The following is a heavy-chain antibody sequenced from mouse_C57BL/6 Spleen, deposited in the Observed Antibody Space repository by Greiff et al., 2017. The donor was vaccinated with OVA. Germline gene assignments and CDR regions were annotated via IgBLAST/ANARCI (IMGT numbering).Heavy chain of an antibody. D-gene: IGHD2-4*01. CDR1: GYTFTDYN. CDR2: INPNNGGT. Sequence: EVQRVESGPELVKPGASVKIPCKASGYTFTDYNMDWVKQSHGKSLEWIGDINPNNGGTIYNQKFKGKATLTVDKSSSTAYMELRSLTSEDTAVYYCARRLRRGFYAMDYWGQGTSVTVSS. J-gene: IGHJ4*01. CDR3: ARRLRRGFYAMDY. V-gene: IGHV1-18*01.